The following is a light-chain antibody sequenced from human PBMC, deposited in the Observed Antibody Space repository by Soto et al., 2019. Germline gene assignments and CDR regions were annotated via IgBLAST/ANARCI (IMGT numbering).Light chain of an antibody. V-gene: IGKV1-5*01. CDR1: QDIYTY. J-gene: IGKJ5*01. Sequence: RLTQSPSSLSASVGDTVTISCRASQDIYTYLAWYQQKPGKAPTLLIFDASSLHHGVPPRFAGSGSGSEFTLTIYRLLADEFATYYCQHYTLYSAPFGQGTRV. CDR3: QHYTLYSAP. CDR2: DAS.